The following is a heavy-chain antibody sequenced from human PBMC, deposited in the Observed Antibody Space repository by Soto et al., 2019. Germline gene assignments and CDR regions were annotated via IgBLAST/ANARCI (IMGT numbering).Heavy chain of an antibody. CDR1: GYSFTSYW. Sequence: GESLKISCKGSGYSFTSYWISWVRQMPGKGLEWMGRIDPSDSYTNYSPSFQGHVTISADKSISTAYLQWSSLKASDTAMYYCAKDRECVHNNGWPQGSWGQGTQVTVSS. CDR3: AKDRECVHNNGWPQGS. CDR2: IDPSDSYT. D-gene: IGHD6-19*01. J-gene: IGHJ5*02. V-gene: IGHV5-10-1*01.